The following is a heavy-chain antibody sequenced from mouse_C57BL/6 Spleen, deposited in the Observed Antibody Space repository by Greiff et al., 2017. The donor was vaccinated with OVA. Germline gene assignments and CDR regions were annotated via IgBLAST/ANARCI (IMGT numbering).Heavy chain of an antibody. D-gene: IGHD2-3*01. Sequence: EVQLQQSGPELVKPGASVKISCKASGYTFTDYYMNWVKQSHGKSLEWIGDINPNNGATSYNQKFKGKATLTVGKSSSTAYMELRSRTSEDSAVYYCARGGGYYVLGYWGQGTTLTVSS. CDR2: INPNNGAT. V-gene: IGHV1-26*01. CDR3: ARGGGYYVLGY. J-gene: IGHJ2*01. CDR1: GYTFTDYY.